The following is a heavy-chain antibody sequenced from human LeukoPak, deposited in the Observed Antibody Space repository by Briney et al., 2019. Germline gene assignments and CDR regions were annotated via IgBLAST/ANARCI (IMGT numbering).Heavy chain of an antibody. D-gene: IGHD2-2*01. CDR1: GYTFTSCG. V-gene: IGHV1-18*01. CDR2: ISTYNGNT. J-gene: IGHJ4*02. Sequence: ASVKVSCEASGYTFTSCGISWVRQAPGQGLEWMGWISTYNGNTNYAQKLRGRVTMTTDTSTSTAYMELRSLRSDNTAVYYCARDQAYCSIITCPFDYWGQGTLVTVSS. CDR3: ARDQAYCSIITCPFDY.